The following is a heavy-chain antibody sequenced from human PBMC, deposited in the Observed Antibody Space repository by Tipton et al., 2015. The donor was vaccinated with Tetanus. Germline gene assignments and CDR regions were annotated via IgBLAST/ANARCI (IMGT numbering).Heavy chain of an antibody. D-gene: IGHD3-3*01. CDR1: GDYLSDYY. J-gene: IGHJ4*02. V-gene: IGHV4-34*01. Sequence: GLVKPSETLSLTCGVFGDYLSDYYWTWVRQPPGKGLEWIGEIHRGGSTNYNPSLKSRVSMSVDTAKNRFSLTLTSVTAADTAVYFCARANFDFSKKGPFDSWGQGILVIVSA. CDR3: ARANFDFSKKGPFDS. CDR2: IHRGGST.